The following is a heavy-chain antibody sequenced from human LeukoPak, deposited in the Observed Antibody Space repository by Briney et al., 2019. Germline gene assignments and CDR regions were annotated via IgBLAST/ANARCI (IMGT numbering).Heavy chain of an antibody. CDR2: ISGSGGST. J-gene: IGHJ3*02. D-gene: IGHD4-17*01. CDR3: AKAAYGDYAGAFDI. Sequence: GGSLRLSCAASGFTFSSSAMSWVRQAPGKGLEWVSAISGSGGSTYYADSVKGRFTISRDNSKNTLFVQMNNLRAEDTAVYYCAKAAYGDYAGAFDIWGQGTMVIVSS. CDR1: GFTFSSSA. V-gene: IGHV3-23*01.